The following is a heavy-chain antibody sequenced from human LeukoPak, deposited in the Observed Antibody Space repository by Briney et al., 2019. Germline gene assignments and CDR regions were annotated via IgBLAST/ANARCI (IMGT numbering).Heavy chain of an antibody. CDR3: ARGLRGIMAGFDY. CDR1: GGSINCYY. J-gene: IGHJ4*02. D-gene: IGHD6-19*01. CDR2: IFYSGST. Sequence: SETLSLTCTVSGGSINCYYWSWIRQPPGKGLEWIGYIFYSGSTNYNPSLKSRVTISVDTSKNQFSLKLSSVTAADTAVYYCARGLRGIMAGFDYWGQGTLVTVSS. V-gene: IGHV4-59*01.